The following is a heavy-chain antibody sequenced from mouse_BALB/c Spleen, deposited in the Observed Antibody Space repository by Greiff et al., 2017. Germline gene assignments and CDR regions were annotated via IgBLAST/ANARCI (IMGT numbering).Heavy chain of an antibody. CDR3: ARGYYVV. J-gene: IGHJ1*01. CDR1: GYSITSGYY. CDR2: ISYDGSN. Sequence: EVQLQESGPGLVKPSQSLSLTCSVTGYSITSGYYWNWIRQFPGNKLEWMGYISYDGSNNYNPSLKNRISITRDTSKNQFFLKLNSVTTEDTATYYCARGYYVVWGAGTTVTVSS. V-gene: IGHV3-6*02.